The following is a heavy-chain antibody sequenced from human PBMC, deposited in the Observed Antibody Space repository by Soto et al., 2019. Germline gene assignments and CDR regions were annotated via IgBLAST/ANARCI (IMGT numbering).Heavy chain of an antibody. CDR2: IYYSGST. D-gene: IGHD6-13*01. CDR3: ARVVIAAWDYFDY. CDR1: GGSISSGDYY. J-gene: IGHJ4*02. Sequence: SETLSLTCTVSGGSISSGDYYWSWIRQPPGKGLEWIGYIYYSGSTYYNPSLKSRVTISVDTSKNQFSLKLSSVTAADTAVYYCARVVIAAWDYFDYRGQGTLVTVSS. V-gene: IGHV4-30-4*01.